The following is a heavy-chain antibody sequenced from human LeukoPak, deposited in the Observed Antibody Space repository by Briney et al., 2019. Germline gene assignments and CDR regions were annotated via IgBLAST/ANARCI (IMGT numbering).Heavy chain of an antibody. CDR3: ARQQTNVEYGSGSHDY. D-gene: IGHD3-10*01. J-gene: IGHJ4*02. Sequence: GGSLRLSCAAPGFTFSDYYMSWIRQAPGKGLEWVSYISTSSSGSTIYYADTVKGRFTISRDNAKNSLYLQMNSLRAEDTAVYYCARQQTNVEYGSGSHDYWGQGTLVTVSS. CDR2: ISTSSSGSTI. CDR1: GFTFSDYY. V-gene: IGHV3-11*01.